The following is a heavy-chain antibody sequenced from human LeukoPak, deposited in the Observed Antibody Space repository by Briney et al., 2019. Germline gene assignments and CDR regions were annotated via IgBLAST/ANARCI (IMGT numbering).Heavy chain of an antibody. J-gene: IGHJ6*02. CDR3: ARDGGYPYGMDV. D-gene: IGHD3-16*01. Sequence: GGSLRLSCAASGFTFSSYAMHWVRQAPGKGLEWVAVISYDGSNKYYADSVKGRFTISRDNSKNTLYLQMNSLRAEDTAVYYCARDGGYPYGMDVWGQGTTVTVSS. CDR2: ISYDGSNK. CDR1: GFTFSSYA. V-gene: IGHV3-30*04.